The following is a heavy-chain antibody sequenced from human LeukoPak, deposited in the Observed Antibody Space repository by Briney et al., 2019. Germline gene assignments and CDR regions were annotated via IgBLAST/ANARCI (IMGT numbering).Heavy chain of an antibody. CDR1: GGSISSSSYY. Sequence: PSQTLSLTCTVSGGSISSSSYYWGWIRQPPGKGLEWIGSFYYSGSTYYNPSLKSRVTISVDTSKNQFSLKLSSVTAADTAVYYCASTSNYYDSSGAFDIWGQGTMVTVSS. CDR2: FYYSGST. V-gene: IGHV4-39*07. D-gene: IGHD3-22*01. CDR3: ASTSNYYDSSGAFDI. J-gene: IGHJ3*02.